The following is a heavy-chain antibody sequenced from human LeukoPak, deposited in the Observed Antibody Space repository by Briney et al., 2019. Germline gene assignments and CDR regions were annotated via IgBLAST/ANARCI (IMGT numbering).Heavy chain of an antibody. J-gene: IGHJ6*02. CDR2: ISYDGSNK. D-gene: IGHD3-10*01. V-gene: IGHV3-30-3*01. CDR3: ARDLGTDYGSGSYYYYYGMDV. Sequence: PGGSLRLSCAASGFTFSSYAMHWVRQAPGKGPEWVAVISYDGSNKYYADSVKGRFTISRDNSKNTLYLQMNSLRAEDTAVYYCARDLGTDYGSGSYYYYYGMDVWGQGTTVTVSS. CDR1: GFTFSSYA.